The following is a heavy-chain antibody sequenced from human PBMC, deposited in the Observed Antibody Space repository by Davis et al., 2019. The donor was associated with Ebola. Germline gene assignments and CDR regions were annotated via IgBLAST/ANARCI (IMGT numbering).Heavy chain of an antibody. V-gene: IGHV4-59*08. Sequence: SEILSLTCTVSGGSISSFYWSWIRQPPGKGLEWIGYIYYIGKTNYNPSLESRVTISVDTSKNQLSLRLSSVTAADSAVYYCARHAPHSGGWYSAWLDPWGQGTVVTVSS. D-gene: IGHD6-19*01. CDR3: ARHAPHSGGWYSAWLDP. CDR2: IYYIGKT. CDR1: GGSISSFY. J-gene: IGHJ5*02.